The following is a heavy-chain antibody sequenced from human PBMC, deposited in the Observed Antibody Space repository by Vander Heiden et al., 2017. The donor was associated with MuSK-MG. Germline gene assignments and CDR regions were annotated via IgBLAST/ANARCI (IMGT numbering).Heavy chain of an antibody. Sequence: QLQLQESGPGLVKPSETLSLTCTVSGGSISSSSYYWGWISQPPGKGLEWIGSIYYSGSTYYNPSLKSRVTISVDTSKNQFPLKLSSVTAADTAVYYCAVVVVTARRWFSGSGSHAFDIWGQGTMVTVSS. CDR3: AVVVVTARRWFSGSGSHAFDI. CDR2: IYYSGST. D-gene: IGHD2-21*02. CDR1: GGSISSSSYY. J-gene: IGHJ3*02. V-gene: IGHV4-39*01.